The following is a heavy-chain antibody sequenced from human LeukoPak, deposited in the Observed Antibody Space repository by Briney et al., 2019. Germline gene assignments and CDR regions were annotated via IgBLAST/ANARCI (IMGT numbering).Heavy chain of an antibody. V-gene: IGHV3-74*01. CDR3: AREILAPGKTHDY. J-gene: IGHJ4*02. Sequence: GGSLRLSCAASGFTFSNHWMTWVRQAPGKGLVWVSRINDDGSATFYADSVKGRFTISRDNAKNTLFLQINSLRAEDTAVYYCAREILAPGKTHDYWGQGTLVTVSS. CDR2: INDDGSAT. CDR1: GFTFSNHW.